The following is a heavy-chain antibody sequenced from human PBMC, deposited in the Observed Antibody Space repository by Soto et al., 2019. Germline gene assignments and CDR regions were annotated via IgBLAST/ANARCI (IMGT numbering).Heavy chain of an antibody. CDR1: GFTFSSYA. CDR3: AKNIPYVAYNYYYYYSMDV. J-gene: IGHJ6*03. Sequence: EVQLLESGGGLVQPGGSLRLSCAASGFTFSSYAMSWVRQAPGKGLEWVSAISGSGGSTYYADSVKGRFTISRDNSKKPLYLQMNSRRAEERALYYGAKNIPYVAYNYYYYYSMDVWGKGTTVPSP. D-gene: IGHD4-17*01. CDR2: ISGSGGST. V-gene: IGHV3-23*01.